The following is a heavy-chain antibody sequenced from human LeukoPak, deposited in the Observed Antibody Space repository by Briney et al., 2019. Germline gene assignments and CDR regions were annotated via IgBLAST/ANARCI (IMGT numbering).Heavy chain of an antibody. CDR1: GYTFTGYY. D-gene: IGHD3-9*01. CDR2: INPNSGGT. V-gene: IGHV1-2*02. J-gene: IGHJ4*02. CDR3: ARSPHILTGENFDY. Sequence: ASVKVSCKTSGYTFTGYYMHWVRQAPGQGLEWMGWINPNSGGTNYAQKFQDRVSMTRDTSISTAYMHLSRLRSDDTAVYYCARSPHILTGENFDYWGQGTLLTVSS.